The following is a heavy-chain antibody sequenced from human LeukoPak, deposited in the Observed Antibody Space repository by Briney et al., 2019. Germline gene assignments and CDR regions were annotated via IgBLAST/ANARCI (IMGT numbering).Heavy chain of an antibody. J-gene: IGHJ3*01. CDR3: ARGRGHAFDV. CDR1: GFTFSSYS. CDR2: ISSSSSYI. D-gene: IGHD3-16*01. V-gene: IGHV3-21*04. Sequence: GGSLRLSCAASGFTFSSYSMNWVRQAPGKGLEWVSSISSSSSYIYYADSVKGRFTISRDNAKNSLYLQMNSLRAEDTAFYYCARGRGHAFDVWGQGTMVTVSA.